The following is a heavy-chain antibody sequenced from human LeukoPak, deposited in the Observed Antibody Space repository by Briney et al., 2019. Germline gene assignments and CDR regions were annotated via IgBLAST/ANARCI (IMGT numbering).Heavy chain of an antibody. V-gene: IGHV3-21*01. CDR3: ARIKGIAARQPFDY. Sequence: GGSLRLSCAASGLTFSSYSMNWVRQAPGKGLEWVSSISSSSSYIYYADSMKGRFTISRDNAKNSLYLQMNSLRAEDTAVYYCARIKGIAARQPFDYWGQGTLVTVSS. CDR2: ISSSSSYI. CDR1: GLTFSSYS. J-gene: IGHJ4*02. D-gene: IGHD6-6*01.